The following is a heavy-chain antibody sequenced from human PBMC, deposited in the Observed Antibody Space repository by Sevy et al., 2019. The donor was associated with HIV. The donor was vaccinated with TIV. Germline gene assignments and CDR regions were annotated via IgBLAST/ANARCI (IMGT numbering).Heavy chain of an antibody. V-gene: IGHV3-7*01. CDR1: GFTFSSYW. Sequence: LSLTCAASGFTFSSYWMTWVRQAPGKGLEWVANIKQDMSEKYYADSVKGRFTISRDNAGNSLYLQMESLRAEDTAVYYCARAQQVTMLVVIGGLYFDFWGQGTLVTVSS. D-gene: IGHD3-22*01. CDR2: IKQDMSEK. J-gene: IGHJ4*02. CDR3: ARAQQVTMLVVIGGLYFDF.